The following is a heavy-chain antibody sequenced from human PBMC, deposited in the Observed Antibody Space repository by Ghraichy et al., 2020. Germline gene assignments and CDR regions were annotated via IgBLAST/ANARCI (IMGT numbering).Heavy chain of an antibody. V-gene: IGHV3-7*01. Sequence: LSLTCAASGFTFSSYWMSWVRQAPGKGLEWVANIKQDGSEKYYVDSVKGRFPISRDNAKNSLYLQMKSLRAEDTAVYYCARDRGRIAVAGSAPDDAFDIWGQGTMVTVSS. J-gene: IGHJ3*02. D-gene: IGHD6-19*01. CDR2: IKQDGSEK. CDR3: ARDRGRIAVAGSAPDDAFDI. CDR1: GFTFSSYW.